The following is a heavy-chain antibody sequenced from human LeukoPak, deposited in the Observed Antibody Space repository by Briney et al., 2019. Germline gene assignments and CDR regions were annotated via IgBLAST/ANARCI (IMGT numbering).Heavy chain of an antibody. CDR3: ARQRSYYCSGGSCYPYYFDY. CDR1: GGSISSSSYY. J-gene: IGHJ4*02. V-gene: IGHV4-39*01. D-gene: IGHD2-15*01. CDR2: INHSGST. Sequence: SETLSLTCTVSGGSISSSSYYWSWIRQPPGKGLEWIGEINHSGSTNYSPSLKSRVTISVDTSKNQFSLKLSSVTAADTAVYYCARQRSYYCSGGSCYPYYFDYWGQGTLVTVSS.